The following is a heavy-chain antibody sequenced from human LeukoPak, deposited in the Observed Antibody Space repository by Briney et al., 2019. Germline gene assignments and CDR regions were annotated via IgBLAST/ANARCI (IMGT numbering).Heavy chain of an antibody. CDR2: IYPGDSDT. CDR3: AKLYCGGDCYSESAAFDI. Sequence: GESLKISCKGSGYSFTTYWIGWVRQMPGKGLEWMGIIYPGDSDTRYSPSFQGHVTMSADKSSNTAHLQWSSLQASDTAMYYCAKLYCGGDCYSESAAFDIWGQGTRVTVS. V-gene: IGHV5-51*01. CDR1: GYSFTTYW. J-gene: IGHJ3*02. D-gene: IGHD2-21*02.